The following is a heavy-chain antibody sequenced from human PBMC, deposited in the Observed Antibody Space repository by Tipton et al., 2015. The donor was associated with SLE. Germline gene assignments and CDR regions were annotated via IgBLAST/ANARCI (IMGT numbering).Heavy chain of an antibody. CDR2: VTNSGGTT. V-gene: IGHV3-23*01. CDR1: GFAFSFHT. D-gene: IGHD4-17*01. Sequence: GSLRLSCTASGFAFSFHTMTWVRQAPGKGLEWVSGVTNSGGTTWYADSVKGRFTISRDNSKNTLYLQMTNLRPEDTAVYYCARDAYGDSTVLLDYWGQGTLVTVSS. CDR3: ARDAYGDSTVLLDY. J-gene: IGHJ4*02.